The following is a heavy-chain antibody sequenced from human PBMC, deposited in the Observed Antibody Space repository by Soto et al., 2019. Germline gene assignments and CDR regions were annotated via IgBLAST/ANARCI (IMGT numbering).Heavy chain of an antibody. CDR1: GFTFSSYA. V-gene: IGHV3-30-3*01. D-gene: IGHD3-16*01. Sequence: QVQLVESGGGVVQPGRSLRLSCAASGFTFSSYAMHWVRRAPGKGLEWMAVMSYDGSNKYYADSVKGRLTISRDNSKNTLYLQMNRLRPEDTALYYCARDGGAYWGQGTLVIXSS. CDR3: ARDGGAY. J-gene: IGHJ4*02. CDR2: MSYDGSNK.